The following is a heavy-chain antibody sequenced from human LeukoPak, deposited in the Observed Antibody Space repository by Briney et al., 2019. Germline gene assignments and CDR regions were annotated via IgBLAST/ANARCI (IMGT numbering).Heavy chain of an antibody. D-gene: IGHD3-3*01. CDR1: GYTFTSYY. V-gene: IGHV1-46*01. J-gene: IGHJ4*02. CDR3: ARVEWRGYFDY. Sequence: ASVKVSCKASGYTFTSYYMHWVRQAPGQGLEWMGIINPSGGSTNYAQKFQGRVTMTRDTSTSTVYMELSSLRSEDTAVYYCARVEWRGYFDYWGQGTLVTVSS. CDR2: INPSGGST.